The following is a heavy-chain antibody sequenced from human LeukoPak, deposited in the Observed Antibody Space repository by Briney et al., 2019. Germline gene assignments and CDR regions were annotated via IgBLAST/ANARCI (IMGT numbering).Heavy chain of an antibody. D-gene: IGHD3-22*01. CDR1: GFTVSSNY. J-gene: IGHJ4*02. CDR2: IYSGGST. CDR3: ARDGDSSGLDY. Sequence: GGSLRLSCAASGFTVSSNYMSWVRHAPGKGLEWASVIYSGGSTYYADSVKGRFTISRDNSKNTLYLQMNSLRAEDTAVYYCARDGDSSGLDYWGQGTLVTVSS. V-gene: IGHV3-53*01.